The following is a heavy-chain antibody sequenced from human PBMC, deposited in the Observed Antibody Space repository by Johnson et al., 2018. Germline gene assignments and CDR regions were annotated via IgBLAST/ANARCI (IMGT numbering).Heavy chain of an antibody. CDR1: GFSVSSNY. D-gene: IGHD3-22*01. CDR3: ATTFDSNSYPDAFDI. V-gene: IGHV3-66*02. CDR2: FYRGGST. Sequence: VQLVESGGGLVQPGGSLRLSCAASGFSVSSNYINWVRQAPGRGLEWVSIFYRGGSTYYADFVKGRFSISRDNSKNTLFLHMNSLRAEDTAVYYCATTFDSNSYPDAFDIWGQGTMVTVSS. J-gene: IGHJ3*02.